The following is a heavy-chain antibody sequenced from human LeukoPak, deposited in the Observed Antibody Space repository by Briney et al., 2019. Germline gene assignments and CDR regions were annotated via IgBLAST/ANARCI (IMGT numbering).Heavy chain of an antibody. CDR2: LFWDDDS. V-gene: IGHV2-5*02. CDR3: AHATNSHFDY. J-gene: IGHJ4*02. Sequence: SGPTLVNPTQTPTLTCTFSGFSLNTTTLGVGWIRQPPGKALEWLALLFWDDDSRLSPSLESRLTITKDTSKNQVVLTMTDMDPVDTATHYCAHATNSHFDYWGQGTLVTVSS. CDR1: GFSLNTTTLG. D-gene: IGHD4-23*01.